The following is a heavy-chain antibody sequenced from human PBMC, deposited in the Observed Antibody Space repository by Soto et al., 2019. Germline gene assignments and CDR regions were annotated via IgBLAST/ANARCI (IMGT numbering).Heavy chain of an antibody. Sequence: QVQLQESGPGLVKPSETLSLTCTVSGGSISSYYWSWIRQPAGKGLEWIGRIYTSGSTNYNPSLKSRVTMSVDTSKNQFSLKLSSVTAADTAVNYCAREITMVRGVNNWFDPWGQGTLVTVSS. CDR3: AREITMVRGVNNWFDP. D-gene: IGHD3-10*01. CDR1: GGSISSYY. CDR2: IYTSGST. V-gene: IGHV4-4*07. J-gene: IGHJ5*02.